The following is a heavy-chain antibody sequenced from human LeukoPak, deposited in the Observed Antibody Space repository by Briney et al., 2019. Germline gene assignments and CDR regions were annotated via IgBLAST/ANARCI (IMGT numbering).Heavy chain of an antibody. CDR1: GGSISSYY. V-gene: IGHV4-59*01. D-gene: IGHD3-3*01. CDR3: ARVPHWSGYLSE. J-gene: IGHJ4*02. CDR2: IYYSGTT. Sequence: SETLSLTCTVSGGSISSYYWSWIRQPPGKGLEWIGYIYYSGTTHYNPSLRTRVAISVDRSKNQFSLNLNSVSAADTAMYYCARVPHWSGYLSEWGQGTLVTVSS.